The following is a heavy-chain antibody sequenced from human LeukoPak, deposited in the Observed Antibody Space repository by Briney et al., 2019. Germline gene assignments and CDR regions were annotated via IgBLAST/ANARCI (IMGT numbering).Heavy chain of an antibody. D-gene: IGHD4-17*01. CDR2: ITSDGSDQ. V-gene: IGHV3-30-3*01. CDR1: GFTFRNHA. Sequence: GKSLRLSCAASGFTFRNHALHWVRQAPGRGLEWVAVITSDGSDQHYAGSVKGRFIISRDNSENTVSLQMNSLRPEDTAIYFCAREKDTTVSPPWDYWGQGALVTVSS. J-gene: IGHJ4*02. CDR3: AREKDTTVSPPWDY.